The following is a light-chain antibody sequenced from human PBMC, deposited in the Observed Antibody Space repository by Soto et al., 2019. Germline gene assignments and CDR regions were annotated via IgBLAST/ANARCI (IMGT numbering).Light chain of an antibody. J-gene: IGLJ2*01. CDR2: DNN. Sequence: QSVLTQPPSVSGAPGQRVTISCTGRGSNIGAGYAVHWYQQLPGAAPKLLILDNNERPSGVPDRFSGYKSGTSASLAITGLQAEDEADYYCKSYDTGLSGMVFGGGTKVTVL. CDR3: KSYDTGLSGMV. CDR1: GSNIGAGYA. V-gene: IGLV1-40*01.